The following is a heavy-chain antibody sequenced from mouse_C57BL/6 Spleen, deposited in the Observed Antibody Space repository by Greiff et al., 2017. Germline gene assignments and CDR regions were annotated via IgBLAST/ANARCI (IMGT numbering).Heavy chain of an antibody. J-gene: IGHJ4*01. V-gene: IGHV5-9-1*02. CDR3: TRDQDYYGSSEGMDY. CDR2: ISSGGDYI. Sequence: EVHLVESGEGLVKPGGSLKLSCAASGFTFSSYAMSWVRQTPEKRLEWVAYISSGGDYIYYADTVKGRFTISRDNARNTLYLQMSSLKSEDTAMYYCTRDQDYYGSSEGMDYWGQGTSVTVSS. CDR1: GFTFSSYA. D-gene: IGHD1-1*01.